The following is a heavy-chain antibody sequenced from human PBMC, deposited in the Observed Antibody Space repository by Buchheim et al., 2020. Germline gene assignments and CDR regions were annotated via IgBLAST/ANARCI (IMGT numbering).Heavy chain of an antibody. CDR3: AKSSGIAAAGASE. V-gene: IGHV3-30*18. Sequence: QVQLVESGGGVVQPGRSLRLSCAASGFTFSSYGMHWVRQAPGKGLEWVAVISYDGSNKYYADSVKGRFTISRDNSKNTLYLQMNSLRAEDTAVYYCAKSSGIAAAGASEWGQGTL. CDR1: GFTFSSYG. CDR2: ISYDGSNK. J-gene: IGHJ4*02. D-gene: IGHD6-13*01.